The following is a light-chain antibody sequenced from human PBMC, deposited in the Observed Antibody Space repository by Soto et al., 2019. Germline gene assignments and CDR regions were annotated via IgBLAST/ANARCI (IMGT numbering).Light chain of an antibody. V-gene: IGKV1-39*01. Sequence: DIQMTQSPSSLSASVEDRVIITCRASQSISNHLNWYQQKPGKAPKLLIYAASTLYGGVPSRFSGSGSGTDFALTITSLQAEDFATYYCQQLRMYPSTFGGGTKVDIK. CDR3: QQLRMYPST. CDR1: QSISNH. CDR2: AAS. J-gene: IGKJ4*01.